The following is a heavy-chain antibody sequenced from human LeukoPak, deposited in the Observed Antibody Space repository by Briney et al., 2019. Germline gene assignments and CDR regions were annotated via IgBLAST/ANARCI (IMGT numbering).Heavy chain of an antibody. D-gene: IGHD6-13*01. Sequence: GGSLRLSCAASGFTFSSYWMSWVRQAPGKGLEWVANIKQDGSEKYYVDSVKGRFTISRDNAKNSLYLQMNSLRAEDTAVYYCARMYSSSWFRLNYYYYYMDVWGKGTTVTVSS. J-gene: IGHJ6*03. CDR3: ARMYSSSWFRLNYYYYYMDV. CDR1: GFTFSSYW. CDR2: IKQDGSEK. V-gene: IGHV3-7*01.